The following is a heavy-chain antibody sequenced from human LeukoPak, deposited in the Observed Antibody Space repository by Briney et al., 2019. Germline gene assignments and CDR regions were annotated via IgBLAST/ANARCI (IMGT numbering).Heavy chain of an antibody. CDR1: GFTFSSYS. V-gene: IGHV3-21*01. J-gene: IGHJ4*02. D-gene: IGHD4-17*01. CDR2: ISSSSSHI. Sequence: GGSLRLSCAASGFTFSSYSMNWVRQAPGKGLEWVSSISSSSSHIYYADSVKGRFTISRDNAKNSLYLQMNSLRAEDTAVYYCARVGTTPFDYWGQGTLVTVSS. CDR3: ARVGTTPFDY.